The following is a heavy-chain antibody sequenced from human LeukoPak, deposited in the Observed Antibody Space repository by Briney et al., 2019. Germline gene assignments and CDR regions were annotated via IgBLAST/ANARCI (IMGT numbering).Heavy chain of an antibody. Sequence: SETLSLTCTVSGGSISSDYWSWIRQPPGKGLEWIGYIYSSGSTNYNPSLESRVTISVDTSKNQFSLKLSSVTAADTAVYYCARAGNNWFDPWGQGTLVTVSS. CDR3: ARAGNNWFDP. CDR2: IYSSGST. V-gene: IGHV4-59*01. J-gene: IGHJ5*02. CDR1: GGSISSDY.